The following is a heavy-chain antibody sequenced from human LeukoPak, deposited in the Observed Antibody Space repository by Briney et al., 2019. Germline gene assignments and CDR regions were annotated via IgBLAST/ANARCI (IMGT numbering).Heavy chain of an antibody. V-gene: IGHV5-51*01. CDR3: AGLSSSWTLVYYYGMDV. J-gene: IGHJ6*02. CDR2: IYPGDSDT. D-gene: IGHD6-13*01. Sequence: GGSLKISGKGSGYSFTSYWIGGVRQMPGKGLEWMGIIYPGDSDTSYNPSFQGHVTISADKSISTAYLQWSSLKASDTAMYYCAGLSSSWTLVYYYGMDVWGQGTTVTVSS. CDR1: GYSFTSYW.